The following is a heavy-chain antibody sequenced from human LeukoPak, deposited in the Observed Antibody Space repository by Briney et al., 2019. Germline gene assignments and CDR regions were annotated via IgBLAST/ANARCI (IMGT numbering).Heavy chain of an antibody. J-gene: IGHJ4*02. CDR2: IWYDGSNK. Sequence: GRSLRLSCAASGFIFSSYGMHWVRQAPGKGLEWVAVIWYDGSNKYYADSVKGRFTISRDNSKNTLYLQMNSLRAEDTAVYYCARENGVRLATRGYFDYWGQGTLVTVSS. CDR3: ARENGVRLATRGYFDY. V-gene: IGHV3-33*01. D-gene: IGHD2-8*01. CDR1: GFIFSSYG.